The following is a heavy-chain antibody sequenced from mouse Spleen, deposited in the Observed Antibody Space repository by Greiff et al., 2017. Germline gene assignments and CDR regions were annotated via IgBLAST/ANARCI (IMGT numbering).Heavy chain of an antibody. Sequence: QVQLQQPGAELVKPGASVKLSCKASGYTFTSYWMHWVKQRPGQGLEWIGMIHPNSGSTNYNEKFKSKATLTVDKSSSTAYMQLSSLTSEDSAVYYCARWGITTDSYWYFDVWGAGTTVTVSS. CDR2: IHPNSGST. J-gene: IGHJ1*01. CDR1: GYTFTSYW. D-gene: IGHD2-4*01. CDR3: ARWGITTDSYWYFDV. V-gene: IGHV1-64*01.